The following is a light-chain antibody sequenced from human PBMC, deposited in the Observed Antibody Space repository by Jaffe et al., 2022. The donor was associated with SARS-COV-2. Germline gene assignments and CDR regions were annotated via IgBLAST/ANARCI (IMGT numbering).Light chain of an antibody. CDR1: SSNIGSNT. CDR2: SSA. CDR3: AAWDDSLNGPV. Sequence: QSVLTQPPSASGTPGQRVTMSCSGSSSNIGSNTVIWYQQLPGTAPKLLIYSSAQRPSGVPDRFSGSRSGTSAFLAISGLQSVDEADYFCAAWDDSLNGPVFGGGTKLTVL. V-gene: IGLV1-44*01. J-gene: IGLJ3*02.